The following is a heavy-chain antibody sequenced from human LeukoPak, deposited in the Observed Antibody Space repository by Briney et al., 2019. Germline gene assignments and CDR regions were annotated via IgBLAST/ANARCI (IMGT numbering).Heavy chain of an antibody. J-gene: IGHJ3*02. D-gene: IGHD3-22*01. CDR1: GFTFSSYS. V-gene: IGHV3-21*01. CDR2: ISSSSSYI. CDR3: AKDLKRTFSMLVVSKAPKYFDI. Sequence: NSGGSLRLSCAASGFTFSSYSMNWVRQAPGKGLEWVSSISSSSSYIYYADSVKGRFTISRDNAKNSLYLQMSSLRAEDSAVYYCAKDLKRTFSMLVVSKAPKYFDIWGQGTMVTVSS.